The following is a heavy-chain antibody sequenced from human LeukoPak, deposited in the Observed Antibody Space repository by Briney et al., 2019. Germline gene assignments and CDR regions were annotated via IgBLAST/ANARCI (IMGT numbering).Heavy chain of an antibody. CDR2: IYHSGST. V-gene: IGHV4-4*02. J-gene: IGHJ5*02. CDR1: GGSISSSNW. CDR3: ARVGITGTTEWFDP. D-gene: IGHD1-7*01. Sequence: SETLSLTCAVSGGSISSSNWWSWVRQPPGKGLEWIGEIYHSGSTNYNPSLKSRVTISVDTSKNQFSLKLSSVTAADTAVYYCARVGITGTTEWFDPWGQGTLVTVSS.